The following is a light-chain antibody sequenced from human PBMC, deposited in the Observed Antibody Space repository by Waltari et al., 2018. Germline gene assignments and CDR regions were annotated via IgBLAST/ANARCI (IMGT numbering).Light chain of an antibody. J-gene: IGKJ4*01. CDR2: GSS. Sequence: RASKSVSDADLDWYQRKPGQAPRLLIYGSSNRATGIPDRFSGSGSETEFTLTINALEPEDSAVYFCQQYNYSPLTFGGGTRVEIK. CDR1: KSVSDAD. CDR3: QQYNYSPLT. V-gene: IGKV3-20*01.